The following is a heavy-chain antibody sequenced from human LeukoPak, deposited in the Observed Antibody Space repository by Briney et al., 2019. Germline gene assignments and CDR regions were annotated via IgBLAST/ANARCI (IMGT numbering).Heavy chain of an antibody. CDR1: GYTFTGYY. CDR3: ARAGYYDFWSGYSTKNWFDP. V-gene: IGHV1-2*02. Sequence: PMASVKVSCKASGYTFTGYYMHWVRQAPGQGLEWMGWINPNSGGTNYAQKFQGRVTMTRDTSISTAYMELSRLRSDDTAVYYCARAGYYDFWSGYSTKNWFDPWGQGTLVTVSS. CDR2: INPNSGGT. J-gene: IGHJ5*02. D-gene: IGHD3-3*01.